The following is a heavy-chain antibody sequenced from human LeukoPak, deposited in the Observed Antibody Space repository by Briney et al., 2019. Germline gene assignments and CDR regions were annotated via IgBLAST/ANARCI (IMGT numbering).Heavy chain of an antibody. J-gene: IGHJ6*02. CDR1: GGSISNENW. Sequence: SETLSLTCAVSGGSISNENWWGWVRRPPGKGLEWIGEIYHSGSTNYIPSLKSRVTISADKSKNQFSLKLTSVTAADTAVYYCAGSPIGYGMDVWGQGTTVTVSS. V-gene: IGHV4-4*02. CDR2: IYHSGST. CDR3: AGSPIGYGMDV.